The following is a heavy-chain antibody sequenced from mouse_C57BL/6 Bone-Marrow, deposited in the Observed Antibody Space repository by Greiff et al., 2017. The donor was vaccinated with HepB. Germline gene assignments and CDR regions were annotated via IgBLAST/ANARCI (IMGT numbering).Heavy chain of an antibody. CDR1: GYSITSGYY. J-gene: IGHJ2*01. CDR3: ATGLRRKCYYFDY. D-gene: IGHD2-4*01. Sequence: EVKLQESGPGLVKPSQSLSLTCSVTGYSITSGYYWNWIRQFPGNKLEWRGYISYDGSNNYNPSLKNRISITRDTSKNQFFLKLNSVTTEDTATYYCATGLRRKCYYFDYWGQGTTLTVSS. V-gene: IGHV3-6*01. CDR2: ISYDGSN.